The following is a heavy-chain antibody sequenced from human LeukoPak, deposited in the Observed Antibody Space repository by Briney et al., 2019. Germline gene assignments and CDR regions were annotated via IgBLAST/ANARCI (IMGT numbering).Heavy chain of an antibody. D-gene: IGHD5-18*01. CDR3: SRGPIQLWVHNGVDV. V-gene: IGHV3-49*04. CDR2: IRSKAYRGTT. CDR1: GFNFGDHA. Sequence: GGSLRLSCTTSGFNFGDHAMTWVRQAPGKGLEWDGFIRSKAYRGTTEYAASVKGRFTISRDDSKSVVYLQMNSLKSEDTAVYYCSRGPIQLWVHNGVDVWGQATTVTVSS. J-gene: IGHJ6*02.